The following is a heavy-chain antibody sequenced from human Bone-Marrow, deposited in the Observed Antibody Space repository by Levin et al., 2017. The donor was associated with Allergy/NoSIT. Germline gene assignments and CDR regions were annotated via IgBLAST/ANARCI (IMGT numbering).Heavy chain of an antibody. CDR3: VRDAKVDRLATINALGY. Sequence: GGSLRLSCAASGFAFSDYSMNWVRQAPGKGLEWVSSISYSSFFKYYADSVQGRFTVSRDNAEYSLYLQMSSLTAEDTAVYYCVRDAKVDRLATINALGYWGQGTLVTVSS. CDR1: GFAFSDYS. J-gene: IGHJ4*02. D-gene: IGHD5-12*01. V-gene: IGHV3-21*01. CDR2: ISYSSFFK.